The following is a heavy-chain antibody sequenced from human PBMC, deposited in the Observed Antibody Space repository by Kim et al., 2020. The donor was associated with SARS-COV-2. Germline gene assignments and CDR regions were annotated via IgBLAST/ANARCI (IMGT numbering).Heavy chain of an antibody. CDR3: ARVQKARLYHFYYGMDV. D-gene: IGHD3-3*01. CDR2: IWYDGSNE. CDR1: GFTFSNFG. Sequence: GGSLRLSCAASGFTFSNFGMHWVRQAPGKGLEWVAVIWYDGSNEYYTDSVKGRFTISRDNSKNTLHLQMNNLRAEDTTTYYCARVQKARLYHFYYGMDVWGQGTTVTGSS. V-gene: IGHV3-33*01. J-gene: IGHJ6*02.